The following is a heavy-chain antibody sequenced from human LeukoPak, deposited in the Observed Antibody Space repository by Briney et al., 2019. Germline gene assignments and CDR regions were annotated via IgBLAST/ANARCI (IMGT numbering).Heavy chain of an antibody. D-gene: IGHD3-10*01. V-gene: IGHV3-7*01. J-gene: IGHJ4*02. Sequence: GGSLRLSCAASGFTFSSYWMSWVRQAPGKGLEWVANIKQDGSEKYYVDSVKGRFTISRDNAKNSLYLQMNSLRAEDTAVYYCARVSLSRYYGSGSHFGGFDYWGQGTLVTVSS. CDR2: IKQDGSEK. CDR3: ARVSLSRYYGSGSHFGGFDY. CDR1: GFTFSSYW.